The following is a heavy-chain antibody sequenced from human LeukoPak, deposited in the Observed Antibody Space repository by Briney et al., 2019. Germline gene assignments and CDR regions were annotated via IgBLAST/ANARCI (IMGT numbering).Heavy chain of an antibody. CDR3: ARHRSGWLQSSFDY. CDR2: IKLDGSEE. V-gene: IGHV3-7*01. J-gene: IGHJ4*02. D-gene: IGHD5-24*01. Sequence: GGSLRLSCAASGFLFSTSWMSWVRQAPGKGLEWVANIKLDGSEEYYMGSVKGRFTISRDNAKNSLYLQMHSLRAEDTAVYYCARHRSGWLQSSFDYWGQGTLVTVSS. CDR1: GFLFSTSW.